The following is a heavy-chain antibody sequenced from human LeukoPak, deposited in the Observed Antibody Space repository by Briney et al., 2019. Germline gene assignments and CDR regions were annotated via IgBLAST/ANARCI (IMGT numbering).Heavy chain of an antibody. V-gene: IGHV3-9*01. D-gene: IGHD2-2*01. CDR2: ISWNSGSI. CDR1: GFTFSSYW. J-gene: IGHJ3*02. CDR3: AKVMPYCSSTSCFDRNAFDI. Sequence: PGGSLRLSCAASGFTFSSYWMSWVRQAPGKGLGWVSGISWNSGSIGYADSVKGRFTISRDNAKNSLYLQMNSLRAEDTALYYCAKVMPYCSSTSCFDRNAFDIWGQGTMVTVSS.